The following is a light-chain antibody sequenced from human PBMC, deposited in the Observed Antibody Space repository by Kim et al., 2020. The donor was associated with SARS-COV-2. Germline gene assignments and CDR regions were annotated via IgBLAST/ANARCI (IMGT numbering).Light chain of an antibody. CDR1: QDISNY. Sequence: IQMTQSPFSLSASVGDRVTITCQASQDISNYLNWYQHKEGKAPKLLIHDASSLATGVPSRFSGSGSGTDFTFTISSLQPEDFTTYYCQQYDNLPLTFGGGTKVDIK. J-gene: IGKJ4*01. V-gene: IGKV1-33*01. CDR2: DAS. CDR3: QQYDNLPLT.